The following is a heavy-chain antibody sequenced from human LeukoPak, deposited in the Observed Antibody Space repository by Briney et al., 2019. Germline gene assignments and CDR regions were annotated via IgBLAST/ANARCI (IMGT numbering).Heavy chain of an antibody. J-gene: IGHJ4*02. CDR2: IIPIFGTA. CDR1: GGTFSSYA. Sequence: SVKVSCKASGGTFSSYAISWVRQAPGPGLEWMGGIIPIFGTANYAQKFQGRVTITTDESTSTAYMELSSLRSEDTAVYYCARAGTVTTFDYFDYWGQGTLVTVSS. CDR3: ARAGTVTTFDYFDY. V-gene: IGHV1-69*05. D-gene: IGHD4-17*01.